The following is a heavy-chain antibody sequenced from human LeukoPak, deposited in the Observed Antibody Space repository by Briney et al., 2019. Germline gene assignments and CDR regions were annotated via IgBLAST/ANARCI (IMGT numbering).Heavy chain of an antibody. J-gene: IGHJ6*03. D-gene: IGHD3-10*01. CDR2: ISSNGGST. Sequence: GGSLRLSCAASGFTFSSYAMHWVRQAPGKGLEYVSAISSNGGSTYYANSVKGRFTISRDNSKNTLYLQMGSLRAEDTAVYYCARGMMKGAITMVRGARGWFYMDVWGKGTTVTISS. CDR1: GFTFSSYA. CDR3: ARGMMKGAITMVRGARGWFYMDV. V-gene: IGHV3-64*01.